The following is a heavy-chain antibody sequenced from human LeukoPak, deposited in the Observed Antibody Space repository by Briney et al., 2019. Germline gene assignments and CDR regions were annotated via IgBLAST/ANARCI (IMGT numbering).Heavy chain of an antibody. J-gene: IGHJ3*02. CDR2: IYPGDSDT. V-gene: IGHV5-51*01. D-gene: IGHD3-9*01. CDR1: GYSFTNYW. CDR3: ARCSNTKGYYDILTGYYPGRADAFDI. Sequence: GESLKISCKGSGYSFTNYWIGWVRHMPGKGLEWMGIIYPGDSDTRYSPSFQGQVTIPADKSISTAYLQWSSLKASDTAMYYCARCSNTKGYYDILTGYYPGRADAFDIWGQGTMVTVSS.